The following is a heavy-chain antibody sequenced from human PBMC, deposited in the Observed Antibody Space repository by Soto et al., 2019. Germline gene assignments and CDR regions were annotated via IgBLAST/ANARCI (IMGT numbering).Heavy chain of an antibody. CDR1: VGTVASSHW. Sequence: SETLSLTWGFCVGTVASSHWWSWVLQSPGRGLEWIGNVYHTGDTNFNPSLQSRVTFPVDKSHNQFSLRLTSVTAADTAVYFFARESVTARGNNYFEPLDPGTLVTVS. J-gene: IGHJ5*02. V-gene: IGHV4-4*02. CDR2: VYHTGDT. CDR3: ARESVTARGNNYFEP. D-gene: IGHD2-21*02.